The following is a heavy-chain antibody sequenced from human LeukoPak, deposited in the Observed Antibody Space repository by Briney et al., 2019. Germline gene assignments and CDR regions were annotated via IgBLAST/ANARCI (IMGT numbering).Heavy chain of an antibody. CDR3: ARDSLFIAVAGYSID. Sequence: GSLRLSCAASGFTFSSYWMSWVRQAPGKGLEWVANIKQDGSEKYYVDSVKGRFTISRDNAKNSLYLQMNSLRAEDTAVYYCARDSLFIAVAGYSIDWGQGTLVTVSS. V-gene: IGHV3-7*01. J-gene: IGHJ4*02. CDR2: IKQDGSEK. D-gene: IGHD6-19*01. CDR1: GFTFSSYW.